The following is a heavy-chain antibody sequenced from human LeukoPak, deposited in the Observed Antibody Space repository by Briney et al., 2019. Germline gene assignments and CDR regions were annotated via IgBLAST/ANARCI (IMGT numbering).Heavy chain of an antibody. J-gene: IGHJ6*03. CDR3: AREDGVNDSDFGVVSLYYYYYYMDV. CDR1: GGSFSGYY. Sequence: SETLSLTCAVYGGSFSGYYWSWIRQPPGKGLEWIGEINHSGSTNYNPSLKSRVTISVDTSKNQFSLKLSSVTAADTAVYYCAREDGVNDSDFGVVSLYYYYYYMDVWGKGTTVTVSS. CDR2: INHSGST. D-gene: IGHD3-3*01. V-gene: IGHV4-34*01.